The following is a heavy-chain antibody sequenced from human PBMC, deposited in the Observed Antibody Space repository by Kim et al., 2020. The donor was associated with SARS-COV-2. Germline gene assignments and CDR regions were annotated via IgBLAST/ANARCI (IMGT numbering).Heavy chain of an antibody. CDR3: ARGRWYSPGNFDY. CDR1: GFTFSDYY. J-gene: IGHJ4*02. D-gene: IGHD2-8*01. Sequence: GSLRLSCAASGFTFSDYYMSWIRQAPGKGLEWVSYISSSSYTNYADSVKGRFTISRDNAKNSLYLQMNSLRAEDTAVYYCARGRWYSPGNFDYWGQGTLVTVSS. CDR2: ISSSSYT. V-gene: IGHV3-11*06.